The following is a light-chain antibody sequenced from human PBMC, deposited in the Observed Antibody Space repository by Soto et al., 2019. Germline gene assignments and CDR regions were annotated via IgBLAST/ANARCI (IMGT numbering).Light chain of an antibody. CDR1: SSDVGGYNY. V-gene: IGLV2-14*01. J-gene: IGLJ1*01. CDR2: EVS. CDR3: SSYTSSSTLYF. Sequence: QSVLTQPASVSGTPGQSITISCTGTSSDVGGYNYVSWYQQHPGKAPKPMIYEVSNRPSGVSNRFSGSMSGNTASLTIAGLQAEDESDYYCSSYTSSSTLYFFGTGTKVTVL.